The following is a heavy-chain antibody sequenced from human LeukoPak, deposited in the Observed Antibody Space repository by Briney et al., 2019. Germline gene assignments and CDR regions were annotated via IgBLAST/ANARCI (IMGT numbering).Heavy chain of an antibody. V-gene: IGHV3-7*01. Sequence: TGGSLRLSCVASGFTFSSYWMSWVRQAPGKGPEWVANIKKDGGEKYYVDSVKGRFTFSRDNAKNSLYLQMNSLRAEDTATYYCARDPALAVPGPELDYWGQGTLVTVSS. CDR3: ARDPALAVPGPELDY. D-gene: IGHD6-19*01. CDR2: IKKDGGEK. J-gene: IGHJ4*02. CDR1: GFTFSSYW.